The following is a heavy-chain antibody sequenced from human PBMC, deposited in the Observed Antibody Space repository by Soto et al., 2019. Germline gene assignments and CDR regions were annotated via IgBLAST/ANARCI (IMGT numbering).Heavy chain of an antibody. V-gene: IGHV3-33*01. CDR2: IWYDGSNK. CDR1: GFTFSSYG. Sequence: GGSLRLSCAASGFTFSSYGMHWVRQAPGKGLEWVAVIWYDGSNKYYADSVKGRFTISRDNSKNTLYLQMNSLRAEDTAVYYCARDSHTGHRGIAAAGKRSHFDYWGQGTLVTVSS. J-gene: IGHJ4*02. D-gene: IGHD6-13*01. CDR3: ARDSHTGHRGIAAAGKRSHFDY.